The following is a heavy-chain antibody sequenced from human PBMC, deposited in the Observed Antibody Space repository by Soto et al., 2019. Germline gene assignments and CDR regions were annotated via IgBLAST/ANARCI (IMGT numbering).Heavy chain of an antibody. V-gene: IGHV3-11*01. CDR2: ISSSGSTI. J-gene: IGHJ6*03. CDR3: ARVAYSSGWYKPVYYYYYMDV. Sequence: GGSLRLSCAASGFTFSDYYMSWIRQAPGKGLEWVSYISSSGSTIYYADSVKGRFTISRDNAKNSLYLQMNSLRAEDTAVYYCARVAYSSGWYKPVYYYYYMDVWGKGTTVTVSS. D-gene: IGHD6-19*01. CDR1: GFTFSDYY.